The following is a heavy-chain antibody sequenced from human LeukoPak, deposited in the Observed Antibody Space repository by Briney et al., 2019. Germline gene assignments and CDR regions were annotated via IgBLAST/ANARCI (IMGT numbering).Heavy chain of an antibody. D-gene: IGHD1-26*01. V-gene: IGHV4-39*01. CDR1: GGSISSSSYY. Sequence: PSETLSLTCTVSGGSISSSSYYWGWIRQPPGKGLEWIGSIYYRGSTYYNPSLKSRVTISVDTSKNQFSLKLSSVTAADTAVYYCARLRYSGSYYVYYWGQGTLVTVSS. CDR2: IYYRGST. J-gene: IGHJ4*02. CDR3: ARLRYSGSYYVYY.